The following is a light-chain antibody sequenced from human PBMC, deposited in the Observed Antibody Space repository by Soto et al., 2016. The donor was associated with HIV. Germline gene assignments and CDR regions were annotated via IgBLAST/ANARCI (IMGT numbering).Light chain of an antibody. CDR1: TLPKQY. CDR2: KDS. Sequence: SYKLTQPPSVSVSPGQTASITCSGDTLPKQYAYWYQQKPGQAPVLVIYKDSERPSGIPERFSGSSSGTTVTLTISGVQAEDEADYYCQSADSSGTYVLFGGGTEADRP. CDR3: QSADSSGTYVL. J-gene: IGLJ2*01. V-gene: IGLV3-25*03.